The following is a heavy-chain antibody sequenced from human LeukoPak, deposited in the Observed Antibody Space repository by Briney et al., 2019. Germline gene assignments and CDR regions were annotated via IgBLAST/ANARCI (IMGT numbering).Heavy chain of an antibody. D-gene: IGHD3-3*01. CDR3: AKNGLRFLEWLSSFDY. CDR1: GFTFSSYA. V-gene: IGHV3-23*01. CDR2: ISGSGGST. Sequence: GGSLRLSCAASGFTFSSYAMSWVRQAPGKGLEWVSAISGSGGSTCYADSVKGRFTISRDNSKNTLYLQMNSLRAEDTAVYYCAKNGLRFLEWLSSFDYWGQGTLVTVSS. J-gene: IGHJ4*02.